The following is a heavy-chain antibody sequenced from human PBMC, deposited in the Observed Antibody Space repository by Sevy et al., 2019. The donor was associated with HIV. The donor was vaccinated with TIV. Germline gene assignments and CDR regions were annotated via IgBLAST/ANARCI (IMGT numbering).Heavy chain of an antibody. CDR1: GYTFNRHG. CDR3: ARDHAGSVEFYFDH. V-gene: IGHV1-3*04. CDR2: TATDTGDT. Sequence: ASVKVSCKASGYTFNRHGLHWVRQAPAQGLEWMGWTATDTGDTRYSQKFQGRLTITTDTSASTLYMELSSLTSEETAVYYCARDHAGSVEFYFDHWGQGTLVTVSS. J-gene: IGHJ4*02.